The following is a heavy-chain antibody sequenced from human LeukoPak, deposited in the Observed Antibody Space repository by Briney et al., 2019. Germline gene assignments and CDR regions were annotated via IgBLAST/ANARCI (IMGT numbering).Heavy chain of an antibody. D-gene: IGHD2-15*01. CDR1: GFTFSSYW. J-gene: IGHJ4*02. Sequence: GGSLRFSCAASGFTFSSYWMSWVRQAPGKGLEWVANIKQDGSEKYYVDSVKGRFTISRDNAKNSLYLQMNSLRAEDTAVYYCARDSGKRYCSGGSCYSDDWGQGTLVTVSS. CDR2: IKQDGSEK. CDR3: ARDSGKRYCSGGSCYSDD. V-gene: IGHV3-7*01.